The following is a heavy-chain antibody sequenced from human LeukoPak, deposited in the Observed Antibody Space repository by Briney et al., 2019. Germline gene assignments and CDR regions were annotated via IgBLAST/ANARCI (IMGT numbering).Heavy chain of an antibody. V-gene: IGHV1-46*01. D-gene: IGHD3-16*01. CDR2: INPSGGDT. CDR1: GFXFTSYY. J-gene: IGHJ4*02. Sequence: ASVKVSCEASGFXFTSYYIHWVRLAPGQRLEWMGIINPSGGDTRFAQRFQGRVTMTRDTSTSTVYMELSSLRSEDTAVYYCARVGGTLRYLDFWGQGTLVTVSS. CDR3: ARVGGTLRYLDF.